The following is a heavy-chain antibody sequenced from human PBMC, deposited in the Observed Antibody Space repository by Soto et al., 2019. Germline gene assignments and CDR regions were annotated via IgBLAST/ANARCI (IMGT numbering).Heavy chain of an antibody. CDR3: ARVGIAAAGKTWSFDY. D-gene: IGHD6-13*01. V-gene: IGHV1-46*03. CDR1: GYTFTSYY. CDR2: INPSGGST. Sequence: GASVKVSCKASGYTFTSYYMHWVRQAPGQGLEWMGIINPSGGSTSYAQKFQGRVTMTRDTSTSTVYMELSSLRSEDTAVYYCARVGIAAAGKTWSFDYWGQGTLVTVSS. J-gene: IGHJ4*02.